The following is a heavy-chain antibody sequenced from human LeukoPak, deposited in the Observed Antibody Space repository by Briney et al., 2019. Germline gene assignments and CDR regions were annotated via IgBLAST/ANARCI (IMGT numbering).Heavy chain of an antibody. CDR1: GFTFSNYW. D-gene: IGHD3-22*01. Sequence: PGGSLRFYCAASGFTFSNYWMLWVPPAPGKGLVWVSQINTDRSSANYVKNVKGRFTVSRDNAKNTLYMKMNSVRAEDTAVYYCASAVGITMTKNAFDIWGQGTMVTVSS. CDR3: ASAVGITMTKNAFDI. CDR2: INTDRSSA. V-gene: IGHV3-74*01. J-gene: IGHJ3*02.